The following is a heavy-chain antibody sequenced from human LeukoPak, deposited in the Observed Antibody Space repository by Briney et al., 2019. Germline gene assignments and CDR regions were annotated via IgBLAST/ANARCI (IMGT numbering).Heavy chain of an antibody. V-gene: IGHV3-21*01. CDR2: ISSSSGNI. CDR3: ARGDIAAAADF. Sequence: GGSLRLSCAASGFTFSSYNMNWVRQAPGKGLEWVSCISSSSGNIYYADSVKGRFTISRDNAKNSLYLQMNSLRAKDTAVYYCARGDIAAAADFWGQGTLVTVSS. D-gene: IGHD6-13*01. J-gene: IGHJ4*02. CDR1: GFTFSSYN.